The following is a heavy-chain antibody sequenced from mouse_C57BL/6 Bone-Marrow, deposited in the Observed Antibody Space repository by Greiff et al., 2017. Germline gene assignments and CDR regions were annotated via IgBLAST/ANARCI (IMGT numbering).Heavy chain of an antibody. CDR2: IDPENGDT. CDR3: TTVVHY. D-gene: IGHD1-1*01. CDR1: GFNIKDDY. V-gene: IGHV14-4*01. Sequence: EVKLMESGAELVRPGASVKLSCTASGFNIKDDYMHWVKQRPDQGLEWIGWIDPENGDTEYASKFQGKITITADTSSKTAYLQISSLTSEDTAVYYWTTVVHYWGQGTTLTVSS. J-gene: IGHJ2*01.